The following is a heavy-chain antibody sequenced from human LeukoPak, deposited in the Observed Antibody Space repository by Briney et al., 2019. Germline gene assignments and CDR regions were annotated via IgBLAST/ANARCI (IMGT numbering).Heavy chain of an antibody. CDR1: GGSISSYY. Sequence: SETLSLTCTVSGGSISSYYWSWIRQPPGKGLEWIGYIYYSGSTNYNPSPTSRVTISVDTSKNQFSLKLSSVTAADTAVYYCARVDAWFGELFSWYFDLWGRGTLVTVSS. D-gene: IGHD3-10*01. V-gene: IGHV4-59*01. CDR3: ARVDAWFGELFSWYFDL. CDR2: IYYSGST. J-gene: IGHJ2*01.